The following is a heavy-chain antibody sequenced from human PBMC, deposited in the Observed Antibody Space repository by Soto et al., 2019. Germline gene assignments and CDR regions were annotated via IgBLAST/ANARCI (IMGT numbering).Heavy chain of an antibody. CDR2: IIPNIGTT. CDR1: GGTYSSYA. V-gene: IGHV1-69*05. J-gene: IGHJ4*02. Sequence: GASVKASCKASGGTYSSYALSWVQQATGQGLEWMGGIIPNIGTTNYAQKFQGRVTITTDTSTSTAYMELRSLRSDDTAVYYCARGRSEKPYSNFDYWGQGTLVTVSS. CDR3: ARGRSEKPYSNFDY. D-gene: IGHD4-4*01.